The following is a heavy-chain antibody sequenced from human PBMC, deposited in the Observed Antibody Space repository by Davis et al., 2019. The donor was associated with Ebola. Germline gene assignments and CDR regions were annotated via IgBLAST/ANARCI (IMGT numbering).Heavy chain of an antibody. CDR1: GGSFSGYY. D-gene: IGHD1-26*01. CDR2: INHSGST. V-gene: IGHV4-34*01. J-gene: IGHJ5*02. CDR3: ARRVGATWSWFDP. Sequence: SQTLSLTCAVYGGSFSGYYWTWIRQPSGKGLEWIGEINHSGSTNYNPSLKSRVTISVDTSKNQFSLKLSSVTAADTAVYYCARRVGATWSWFDPWGQGTPVTVSS.